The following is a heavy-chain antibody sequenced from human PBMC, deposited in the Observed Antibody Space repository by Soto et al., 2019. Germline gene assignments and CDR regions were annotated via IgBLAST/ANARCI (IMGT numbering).Heavy chain of an antibody. D-gene: IGHD3-22*01. CDR1: GFTFSSYA. CDR2: ISGSGRST. J-gene: IGHJ3*02. CDR3: AKAHYYDSSGYYLRDASDI. Sequence: TGGSLRLSCAASGFTFSSYAMRWVRQAPGKGLEWVSDISGSGRSTYYADSVKGRFTISRDNSKNTLYLQMNSLRAEDTAVFYCAKAHYYDSSGYYLRDASDIWGQGTMVTVSS. V-gene: IGHV3-23*01.